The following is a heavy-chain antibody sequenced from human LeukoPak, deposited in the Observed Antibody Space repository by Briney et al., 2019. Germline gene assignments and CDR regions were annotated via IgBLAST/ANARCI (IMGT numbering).Heavy chain of an antibody. D-gene: IGHD6-6*01. CDR3: ARLPSYAYMDV. J-gene: IGHJ6*03. CDR2: INHSGST. V-gene: IGHV4-34*01. CDR1: GGSFSGYY. Sequence: SETLSLTCAVYGGSFSGYYWSWIRQPPGKGLEWIGEINHSGSTNYNPSLKSRVTISVDKSNNQVYLKLSSVAAADTAVYYCARLPSYAYMDVWGKGTTVTVSS.